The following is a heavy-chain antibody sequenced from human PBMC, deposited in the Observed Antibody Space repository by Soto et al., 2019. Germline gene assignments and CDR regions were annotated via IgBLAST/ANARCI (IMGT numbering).Heavy chain of an antibody. CDR1: GFTFSSYG. V-gene: IGHV3-30*18. J-gene: IGHJ5*01. D-gene: IGHD1-26*01. Sequence: QVQLVESGGGVVQPGRSLRLSCAASGFTFSSYGMHWVRQAPGKGLEWVAVISYDGSNKYYADSVKGRFTISRDNSKNTLDLPMNRLRAEGTGVDFWWKDRRSCGRYPGLFDPLGQGTPGTVSP. CDR3: WKDRRSCGRYPGLFDP. CDR2: ISYDGSNK.